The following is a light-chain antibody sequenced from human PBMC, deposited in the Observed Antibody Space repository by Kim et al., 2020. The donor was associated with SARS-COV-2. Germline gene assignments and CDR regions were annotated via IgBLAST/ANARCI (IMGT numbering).Light chain of an antibody. Sequence: QAVVTQAPSLTVSPGETVTLTCGSTTGAVTSGHYPYWIQQKPGQAPKTLIYDTNNRFSWTPARFSGSLLGGKAALTLSGAQPEDEADYYCFLSYNVVRVFGGGTQLTVL. CDR3: FLSYNVVRV. V-gene: IGLV7-46*01. CDR1: TGAVTSGHY. CDR2: DTN. J-gene: IGLJ2*01.